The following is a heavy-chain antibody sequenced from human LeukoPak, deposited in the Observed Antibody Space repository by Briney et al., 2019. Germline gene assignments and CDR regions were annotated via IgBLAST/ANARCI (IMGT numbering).Heavy chain of an antibody. CDR3: ARNTTVTDWYFDL. J-gene: IGHJ2*01. CDR1: GGAISSSSHY. CDR2: IYHSGST. V-gene: IGHV4-39*01. D-gene: IGHD4-17*01. Sequence: ASETLPLTCTVSGGAISSSSHYWGWIRQPPGKGLEWIGSIYHSGSTVYNPSLKSRVSISVDTSRNQFSLKLSSVTASDTAVYYCARNTTVTDWYFDLWGRGTLVTVSS.